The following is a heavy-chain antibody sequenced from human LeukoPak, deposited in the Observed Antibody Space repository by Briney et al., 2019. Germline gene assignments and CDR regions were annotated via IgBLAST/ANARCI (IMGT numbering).Heavy chain of an antibody. J-gene: IGHJ5*02. V-gene: IGHV1-69*04. CDR3: ARGLGQLNWFDP. Sequence: SVKVSCKTSGYTFISFGISWVRQAPGQGLEWMGRIIPILGIANYAQKFQGRVTITADKSTSTAYMELSSLRSEDTAVYYCARGLGQLNWFDPWGQGTLVTVSS. CDR2: IIPILGIA. D-gene: IGHD6-13*01. CDR1: GYTFISFG.